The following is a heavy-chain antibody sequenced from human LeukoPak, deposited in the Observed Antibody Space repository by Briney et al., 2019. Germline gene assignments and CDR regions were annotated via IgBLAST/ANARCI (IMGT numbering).Heavy chain of an antibody. CDR2: KRSYFDDGTT. Sequence: NPGGSLRLSCATSGLDFSSTWMAWVRQAPGKGLQWVARKRSYFDDGTTDYAAPVKGRFTISRDDSAKTLYLQMTSLRTEDTAIYYCTTEVTAVITTDGYFDNWGQGTLVTVSS. V-gene: IGHV3-15*01. CDR1: GLDFSSTW. D-gene: IGHD4-17*01. CDR3: TTEVTAVITTDGYFDN. J-gene: IGHJ4*02.